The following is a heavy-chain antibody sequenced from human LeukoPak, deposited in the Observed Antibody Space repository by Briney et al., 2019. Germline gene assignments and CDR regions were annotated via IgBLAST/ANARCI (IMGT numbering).Heavy chain of an antibody. J-gene: IGHJ4*02. CDR3: AREYSSSWYPFDY. CDR1: GFTFSSYA. V-gene: IGHV3-30-3*01. CDR2: ISYDGSNK. Sequence: PGGSLRLSCAASGFTFSSYAMHWVRQAPGKGLEWVAVISYDGSNKYYADSVKGRFTISRDNSKNTLYLQMNSLRAEDTAVYYCAREYSSSWYPFDYWGQGTLVTVSS. D-gene: IGHD6-13*01.